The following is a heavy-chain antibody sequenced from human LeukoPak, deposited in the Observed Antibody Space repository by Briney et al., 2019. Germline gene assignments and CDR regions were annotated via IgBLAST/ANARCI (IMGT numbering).Heavy chain of an antibody. Sequence: GGSLRLSCAASGFTFSSYWMHWVRQAPGKGLVWVSRINSDGSTTNYADSVKGRFTISRDNAKNTLYLQMNSLRAEDTAIYYCARKLSFGDSFYWGQGTLVTVSS. V-gene: IGHV3-74*01. CDR1: GFTFSSYW. D-gene: IGHD4-17*01. J-gene: IGHJ4*02. CDR2: INSDGSTT. CDR3: ARKLSFGDSFY.